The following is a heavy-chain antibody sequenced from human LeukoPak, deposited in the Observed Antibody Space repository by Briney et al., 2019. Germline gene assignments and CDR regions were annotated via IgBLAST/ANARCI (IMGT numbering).Heavy chain of an antibody. Sequence: NPSEPMSLTCNVSGGSISSSSDYWGWIRRPPGKGLEWIGSIYYSGSTYHNPSLKSRVTISVDTSKNQFSLKLSSVTAADTAVYYCARAPSYINSSSSLLNYYYMDVWGKGTTVTVSS. CDR3: ARAPSYINSSSSLLNYYYMDV. CDR1: GGSISSSSDY. V-gene: IGHV4-39*07. CDR2: IYYSGST. J-gene: IGHJ6*03. D-gene: IGHD6-6*01.